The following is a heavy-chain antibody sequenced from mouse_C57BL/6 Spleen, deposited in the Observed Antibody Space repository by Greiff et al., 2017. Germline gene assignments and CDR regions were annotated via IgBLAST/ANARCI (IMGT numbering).Heavy chain of an antibody. D-gene: IGHD2-12*01. J-gene: IGHJ3*01. CDR1: GFTFSDYG. V-gene: IGHV5-17*01. CDR2: ISSGSSTI. CDR3: AREGIRREFAY. Sequence: EVKLVESGGGLVKPGGSLKLSCAASGFTFSDYGMHWVRQAPEKGLEWVAYISSGSSTIYYADTVKGRFTISRDNAKNTLFLQMTSLRSEDTAMYYCAREGIRREFAYWGQGTLVTVSA.